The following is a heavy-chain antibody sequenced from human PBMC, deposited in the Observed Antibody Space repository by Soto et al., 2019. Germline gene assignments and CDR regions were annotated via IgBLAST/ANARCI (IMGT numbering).Heavy chain of an antibody. Sequence: QVRLVQSGAEVKRPGSSVRVSXKASGGSFTTYGLSWVRQAPGQGLEWMGGIIPSSGTTNYAQKFQGRVTITADESTNIAYMDLSSLTSEDTAVYFCARPXXXHXXXXLXXYAMDVWGQGTTVSVSS. CDR1: GGSFTTYG. V-gene: IGHV1-69*13. J-gene: IGHJ6*02. CDR3: ARPXXXHXXXXLXXYAMDV. CDR2: IIPSSGTT.